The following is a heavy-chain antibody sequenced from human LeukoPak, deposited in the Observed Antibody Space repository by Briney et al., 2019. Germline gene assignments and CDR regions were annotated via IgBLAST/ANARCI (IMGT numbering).Heavy chain of an antibody. CDR1: GDSFSCSSYY. CDR2: IYFSGST. D-gene: IGHD6-19*01. J-gene: IGHJ4*02. CDR3: ASQDGGNGWYYFDY. V-gene: IGHV4-39*01. Sequence: SETLSLTCTVSGDSFSCSSYYWGWIRQPPGKGLEWIGNIYFSGSTYYNPSLKSRVTISVDTSKNQFSLKLSSVTAADTAVYYCASQDGGNGWYYFDYWGQGTLVTVFS.